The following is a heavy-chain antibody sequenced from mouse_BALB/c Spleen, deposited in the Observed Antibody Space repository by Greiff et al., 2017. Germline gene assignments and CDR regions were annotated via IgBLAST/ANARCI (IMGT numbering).Heavy chain of an antibody. J-gene: IGHJ2*01. CDR2: INPGSGGT. CDR1: GFAFTNYL. V-gene: IGHV1-54*01. CDR3: AGSGDGHHGESDY. D-gene: IGHD1-1*01. Sequence: QVQLQQSGAELVRPGTSVRVSCKATGFAFTNYLIEWVRQRPGQGLEWIGVINPGSGGTNYNEKLKDKATVTADKSYSTAYMQLSSLTSDGSAGDFCAGSGDGHHGESDYWGQGTTLTVSS.